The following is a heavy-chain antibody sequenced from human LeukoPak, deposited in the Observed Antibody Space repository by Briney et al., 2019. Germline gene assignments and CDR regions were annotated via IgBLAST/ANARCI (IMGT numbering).Heavy chain of an antibody. CDR3: VTGGGWLPDY. D-gene: IGHD3-22*01. J-gene: IGHJ4*02. Sequence: SETLSLTCTVSGGSISSYYCNWFRQPPGKGLEWIGYICNSVTTNYNPSLKSRVTISVDMSKNQFSLRLSSVTATDTAVYYCVTGGGWLPDYWGQGTLVTVSS. V-gene: IGHV4-59*01. CDR1: GGSISSYY. CDR2: ICNSVTT.